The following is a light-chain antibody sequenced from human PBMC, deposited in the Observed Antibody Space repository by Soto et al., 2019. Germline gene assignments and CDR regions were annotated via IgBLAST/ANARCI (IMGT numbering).Light chain of an antibody. CDR3: AAWDDSLNIWV. CDR1: RSNIETND. Sequence: QSVLTQPPSASGTPGQRVTISCSGSRSNIETNDVYWYQQLPGTAPKLLIYMSTRRPSGVPDRFSGSKSGASASLVIGGLRSEDELDYYCAAWDDSLNIWVFGGGTKLT. V-gene: IGLV1-47*01. J-gene: IGLJ3*02. CDR2: MST.